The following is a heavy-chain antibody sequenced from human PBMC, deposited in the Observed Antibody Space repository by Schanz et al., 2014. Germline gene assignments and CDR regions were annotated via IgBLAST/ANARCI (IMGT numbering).Heavy chain of an antibody. CDR2: IYISDGST. J-gene: IGHJ3*02. Sequence: QVQLVQSGAEVKKPGASVKLSCKASGYTFTNYYIHWVRQAPGQGLEWMGRIYISDGSTRYVQKFQGRVTVTRDTSTTTVDMDLSSLISEDTAVYYCAFDRDDAYDIWGQGTTVTVSS. CDR3: AFDRDDAYDI. CDR1: GYTFTNYY. D-gene: IGHD3-9*01. V-gene: IGHV1-46*01.